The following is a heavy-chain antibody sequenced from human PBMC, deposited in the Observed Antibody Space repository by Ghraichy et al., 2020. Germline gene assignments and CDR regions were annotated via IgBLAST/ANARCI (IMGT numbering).Heavy chain of an antibody. J-gene: IGHJ4*02. CDR1: GFTFSSYA. D-gene: IGHD6-6*01. CDR3: AKTSGLYSSSPEDY. CDR2: VSDSGGST. Sequence: GGSLRLSCAASGFTFSSYAMSWVRQAPGKGLEWVSGVSDSGGSTYYADSVKGRFAISRDNSKNTLYLQMSSLRADDTAVYFCAKTSGLYSSSPEDYWGQGTLVTVSS. V-gene: IGHV3-23*01.